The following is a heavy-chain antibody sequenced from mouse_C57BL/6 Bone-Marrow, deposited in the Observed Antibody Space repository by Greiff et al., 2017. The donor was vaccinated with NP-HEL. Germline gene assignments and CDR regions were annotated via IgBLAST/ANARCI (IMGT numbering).Heavy chain of an antibody. Sequence: VQLQQSGAELARPGASVKLSCKASGYTFTSYGISWVKQSTGQGLEWIGEIYPRSGNTYYNEKFKGKATLTADKSSSTAYMELRSLTSEDSAVYCCARPFQYYGSSYGAMDYWGQGTSVTVSS. D-gene: IGHD1-1*01. V-gene: IGHV1-81*01. J-gene: IGHJ4*01. CDR1: GYTFTSYG. CDR2: IYPRSGNT. CDR3: ARPFQYYGSSYGAMDY.